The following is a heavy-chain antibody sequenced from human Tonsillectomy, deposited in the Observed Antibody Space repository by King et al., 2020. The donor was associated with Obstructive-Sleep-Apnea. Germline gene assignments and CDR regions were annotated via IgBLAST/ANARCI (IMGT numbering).Heavy chain of an antibody. CDR2: INHSGST. CDR1: GGSFSGYY. V-gene: IGHV4-34*01. J-gene: IGHJ6*02. CDR3: ARVGWLQRGRVRWYYYGMDV. Sequence: VQLQQWGAGLLKPSETLSLTCAVYGGSFSGYYWSWIRQPPGKGLEWIGEINHSGSTNYNPSLKSRVTISVDTSKNQFSLKLSSVTAADTAVYYCARVGWLQRGRVRWYYYGMDVWGQGTTVTVSS. D-gene: IGHD5-24*01.